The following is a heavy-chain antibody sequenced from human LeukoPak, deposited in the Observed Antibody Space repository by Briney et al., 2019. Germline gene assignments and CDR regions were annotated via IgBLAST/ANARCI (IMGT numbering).Heavy chain of an antibody. CDR1: GFTFSSYA. D-gene: IGHD6-13*01. J-gene: IGHJ1*01. V-gene: IGHV3-23*01. CDR2: ISGSGGST. CDR3: APLGIIAAAGTGEYFQH. Sequence: GGSLRLSCAASGFTFSSYAMSWVRQAPGKGLEWVSAISGSGGSTYYADSVKGRFTISRDNSKNTLYLQMNSLRAEDTAVYYCAPLGIIAAAGTGEYFQHWGQGTLVTVSS.